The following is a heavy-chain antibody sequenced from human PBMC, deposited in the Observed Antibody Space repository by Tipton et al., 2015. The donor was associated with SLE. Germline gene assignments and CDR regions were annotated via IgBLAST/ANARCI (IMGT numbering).Heavy chain of an antibody. CDR2: IYYSGNT. CDR1: SYSISSGYY. CDR3: ARIHPNNYGDYGPFDY. Sequence: LRLSCTVSSYSISSGYYWGWIRQPPGKGLEWIGSIYHSGSIYYSGNTYYNPSPESRVTISADTFKNQFSLKVTSVTAADTAVYFCARIHPNNYGDYGPFDYWGQGILVTVSS. D-gene: IGHD4-17*01. V-gene: IGHV4-38-2*02. J-gene: IGHJ4*02.